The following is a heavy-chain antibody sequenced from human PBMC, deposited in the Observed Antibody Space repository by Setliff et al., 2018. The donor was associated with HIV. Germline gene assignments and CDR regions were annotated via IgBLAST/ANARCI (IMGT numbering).Heavy chain of an antibody. J-gene: IGHJ4*02. CDR3: AKDRLLDGSSWYYLDY. Sequence: PGGSLRLSCATSGFTLSNYGMHWVRQAPGKGLEWVTFIHYDGRDQYYVDSVKGRFTVSRDNSKNTLYLQMNSLRPEDTALYYCAKDRLLDGSSWYYLDYWGQGTLVTVSS. V-gene: IGHV3-30*02. CDR2: IHYDGRDQ. D-gene: IGHD6-13*01. CDR1: GFTLSNYG.